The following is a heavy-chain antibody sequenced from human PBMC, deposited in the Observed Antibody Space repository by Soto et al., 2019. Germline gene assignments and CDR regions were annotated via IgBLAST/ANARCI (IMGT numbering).Heavy chain of an antibody. Sequence: GASVKVSCKASGYTFTGYYMHWVRQAPEQGLEWMGWINPNSGGTNYAQKFQGWVTMTRDTSISTAYMELSRLRSDDTAVYYCARWDMTTVTTGQTGHLSTIYGMDVWGQGTTVTGSS. J-gene: IGHJ6*02. CDR3: ARWDMTTVTTGQTGHLSTIYGMDV. D-gene: IGHD4-4*01. V-gene: IGHV1-2*04. CDR2: INPNSGGT. CDR1: GYTFTGYY.